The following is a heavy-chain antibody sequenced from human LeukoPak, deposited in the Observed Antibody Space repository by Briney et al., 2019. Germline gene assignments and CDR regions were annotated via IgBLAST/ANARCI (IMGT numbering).Heavy chain of an antibody. CDR2: ISYDGSNK. J-gene: IGHJ4*02. CDR1: GFTFNSYG. CDR3: ARDLGYYRADY. V-gene: IGHV3-30*03. D-gene: IGHD1-26*01. Sequence: GGSLRLSCAASGFTFNSYGMHWVRQAPGKGLEWVAVISYDGSNKHYADSVKGRFSISRDNSKNTLYLQMNSLRAEDTAVYYCARDLGYYRADYWGQGTLVTVSS.